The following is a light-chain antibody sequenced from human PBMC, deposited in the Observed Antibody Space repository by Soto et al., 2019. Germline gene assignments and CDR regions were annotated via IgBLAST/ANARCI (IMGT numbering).Light chain of an antibody. CDR3: CSYAGSFTVL. CDR2: DVS. CDR1: SSNVGGYNF. J-gene: IGLJ2*01. Sequence: QSALTQPRSVSGSPGQSVTISCTGTSSNVGGYNFVSWYQQHPGKAPKLMVYDVSKRPSGVPDRFSGSKSGNTASLTISGLQAEDEGSYYCCSYAGSFTVLFGAGTKLTVL. V-gene: IGLV2-11*01.